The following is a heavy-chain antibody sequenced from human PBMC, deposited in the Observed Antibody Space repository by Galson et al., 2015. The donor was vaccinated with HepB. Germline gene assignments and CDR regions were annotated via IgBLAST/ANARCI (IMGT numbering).Heavy chain of an antibody. CDR3: ARDVPKYGSGSYNPRFDY. J-gene: IGHJ4*02. V-gene: IGHV1-69*13. Sequence: SVKVSCKASGGTFSSYAISWVRQAPGQGLEWMGGIIPIFGTANYAQKFQGRVTITADESTSTAYMELSSLRSEDTAVYYCARDVPKYGSGSYNPRFDYWGQGTLVTVSS. CDR1: GGTFSSYA. D-gene: IGHD3-10*01. CDR2: IIPIFGTA.